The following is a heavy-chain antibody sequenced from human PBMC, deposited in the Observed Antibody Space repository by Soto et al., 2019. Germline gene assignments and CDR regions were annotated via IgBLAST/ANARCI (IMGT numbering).Heavy chain of an antibody. D-gene: IGHD3-22*01. V-gene: IGHV4-4*02. J-gene: IGHJ4*02. CDR1: GGSISSSNW. Sequence: PSETLSRTCAVSGGSISSSNWWSCFRQPPGKGLEWIGEIYHSGSTNYNPSLKSRVTISVDKSKNQFSLKLSSVTAADTAVYYCARVHAEGYYYDSSGYYFDYWGQGTLVTVSS. CDR2: IYHSGST. CDR3: ARVHAEGYYYDSSGYYFDY.